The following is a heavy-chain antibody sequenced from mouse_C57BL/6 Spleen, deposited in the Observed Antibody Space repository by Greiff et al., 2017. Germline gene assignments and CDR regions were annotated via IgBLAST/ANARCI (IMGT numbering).Heavy chain of an antibody. Sequence: QVQLQQPGAELVKPGASVKLSCKASGYTFTSYWMHWVKQRPGQGLEWIGMIHPNSGSTNCTEKFKSKATLTVDKSSSTAYMQLSSLTSEDSAVYYCASYCDSSYAMDYWGQGTSVTVSS. J-gene: IGHJ4*01. CDR2: IHPNSGST. D-gene: IGHD1-1*01. V-gene: IGHV1-64*01. CDR1: GYTFTSYW. CDR3: ASYCDSSYAMDY.